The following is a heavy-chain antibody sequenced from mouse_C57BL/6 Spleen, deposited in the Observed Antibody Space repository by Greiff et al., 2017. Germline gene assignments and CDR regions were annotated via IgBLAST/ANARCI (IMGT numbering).Heavy chain of an antibody. Sequence: VQLQQPGAELVRPGSSVKLSCKASGYTFTSYWMHWVKQRPIQGLEWIGNIDPSDSETHYNQKFKDKATLTVDKSSSTAYMQLSSLTSEDSAVYYCARSLYEGYYPLAYWGQGTLVTVSA. CDR1: GYTFTSYW. CDR2: IDPSDSET. D-gene: IGHD2-3*01. CDR3: ARSLYEGYYPLAY. V-gene: IGHV1-52*01. J-gene: IGHJ3*01.